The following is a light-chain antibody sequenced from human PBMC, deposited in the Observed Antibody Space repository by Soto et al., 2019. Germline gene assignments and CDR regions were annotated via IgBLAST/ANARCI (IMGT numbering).Light chain of an antibody. Sequence: EIVMTQSPATLSVSPGERATLSCRASQSVSSNLAWYQQKPGQAPRLLIYGASTRATGIPARFSGSGSGTEFTLTISSLQSEDFAIYFCQQYKNWPPDSTFGQGTKVEIK. V-gene: IGKV3-15*01. J-gene: IGKJ1*01. CDR1: QSVSSN. CDR2: GAS. CDR3: QQYKNWPPDST.